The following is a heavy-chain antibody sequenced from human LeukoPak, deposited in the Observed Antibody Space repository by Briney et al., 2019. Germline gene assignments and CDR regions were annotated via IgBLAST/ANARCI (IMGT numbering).Heavy chain of an antibody. D-gene: IGHD1-26*01. J-gene: IGHJ4*02. CDR3: ARHNGGGVGSYVAPGPPDYFDY. CDR2: IYFSGSA. Sequence: SETLSLTCIVSGDITHYWGWIRQPPGKGLECIGSIYFSGSAYYNPSLRSRVTISLDTSKKQLSLKLNSMTAADTAIYYCARHNGGGVGSYVAPGPPDYFDYWGQGTLVTVSS. CDR1: GDITHY. V-gene: IGHV4-39*01.